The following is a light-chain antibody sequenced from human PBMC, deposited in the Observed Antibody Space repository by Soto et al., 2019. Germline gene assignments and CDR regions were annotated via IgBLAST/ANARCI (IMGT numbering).Light chain of an antibody. J-gene: IGKJ3*01. V-gene: IGKV1-27*01. CDR1: QDIGNY. Sequence: DIQMTQSPSSLSVSVGDRVTITCRASQDIGNYLAWYGQKPGKVPKLLIYAASTLQSGVQSRFGSSGSGSDCTLSINSLQPEDIYTDFCQKYDRAPFTFGPGTKVDIK. CDR2: AAS. CDR3: QKYDRAPFT.